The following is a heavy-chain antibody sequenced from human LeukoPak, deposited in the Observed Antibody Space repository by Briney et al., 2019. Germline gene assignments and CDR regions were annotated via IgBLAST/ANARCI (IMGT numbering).Heavy chain of an antibody. CDR1: GFTFTSYA. J-gene: IGHJ4*02. CDR3: VKSSNWAYYYGY. V-gene: IGHV3-30*04. Sequence: GGSLRPSCAASGFTFTSYAMHWVRRAPGKGLGWVAVISYDGSNKYSADSVKGRFTISRANSKDTLYLQMNSLRAEDRAVYYCVKSSNWAYYYGYWGQGTLVTVS. CDR2: ISYDGSNK. D-gene: IGHD7-27*01.